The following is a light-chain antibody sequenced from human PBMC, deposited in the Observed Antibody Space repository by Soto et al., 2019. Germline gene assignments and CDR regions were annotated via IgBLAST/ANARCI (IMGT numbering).Light chain of an antibody. V-gene: IGLV7-43*01. CDR2: SAS. CDR1: TGAVTSGYY. J-gene: IGLJ3*02. CDR3: LLYYGLTQEWV. Sequence: QAVVTQEPSLTVSPGGTVTLTCASSTGAVTSGYYPNWFQQKPGQAPRPLIYSASNKHSWTPARFSGSLLGGKAALTLSGVQPEDEAEYYCLLYYGLTQEWVFGGGTKVTVL.